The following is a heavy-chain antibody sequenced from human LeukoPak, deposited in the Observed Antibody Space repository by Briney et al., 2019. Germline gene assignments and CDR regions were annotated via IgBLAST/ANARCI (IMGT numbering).Heavy chain of an antibody. J-gene: IGHJ3*02. CDR2: ISYDGSNK. CDR3: AKGGYSGSSGAFDI. D-gene: IGHD1-26*01. CDR1: GFTFSSYG. Sequence: GGSLRLSCAASGFTFSSYGMHWVRQAPGKGLEWVAVISYDGSNKYYADSVKGRFTTSRDNSKNTLYLQMNSLRAEDTAVYYCAKGGYSGSSGAFDIWGQGTMVTVSS. V-gene: IGHV3-30*18.